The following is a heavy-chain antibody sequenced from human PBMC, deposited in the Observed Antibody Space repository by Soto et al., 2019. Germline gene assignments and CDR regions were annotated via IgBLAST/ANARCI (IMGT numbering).Heavy chain of an antibody. V-gene: IGHV4-34*01. CDR2: INHSGST. CDR3: ARGPNCSSTSCLINRLFDY. D-gene: IGHD2-2*01. Sequence: SETLSLTCAVYGGSFSGYYWSWIRQPPGKGLEWIGEINHSGSTNYNPSLKSRVTISVDTSKNQFSLKLSSVTAADTAVCYCARGPNCSSTSCLINRLFDYWGQGTLVTVSS. CDR1: GGSFSGYY. J-gene: IGHJ4*02.